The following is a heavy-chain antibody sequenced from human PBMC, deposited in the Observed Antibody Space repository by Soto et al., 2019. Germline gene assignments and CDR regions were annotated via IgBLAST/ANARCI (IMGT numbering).Heavy chain of an antibody. CDR1: GFTFSDYY. D-gene: IGHD2-2*01. J-gene: IGHJ6*03. Sequence: GGSLRLSCAASGFTFSDYYMSWIRQAPGKGLEWVSDISSSGSTIYYADSVKGRFTISRDNAKNSLYLQMNSLRAEDTAVYFCARLLDVPYHGRPALYTVLAFWGKGTTDPVS. CDR3: ARLLDVPYHGRPALYTVLAF. V-gene: IGHV3-11*01. CDR2: ISSSGSTI.